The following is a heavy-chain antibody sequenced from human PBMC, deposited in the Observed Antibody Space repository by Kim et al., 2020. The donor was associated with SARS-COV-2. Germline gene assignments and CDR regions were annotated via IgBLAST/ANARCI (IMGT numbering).Heavy chain of an antibody. D-gene: IGHD3-10*01. V-gene: IGHV1-69*01. CDR3: ARHGANYYYYGMDV. Sequence: AQKFPGRVTITADESTSTAYMELSSLRSEDTAVYYCARHGANYYYYGMDVWGQGTTVTVSS. J-gene: IGHJ6*02.